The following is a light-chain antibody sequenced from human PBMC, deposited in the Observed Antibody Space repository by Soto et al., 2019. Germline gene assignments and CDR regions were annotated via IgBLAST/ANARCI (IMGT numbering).Light chain of an antibody. J-gene: IGKJ1*01. CDR2: GAS. CDR1: QSVSSN. V-gene: IGKV3-15*01. Sequence: EIVMTQSPATLSVSPGERATLSCRASQSVSSNLAWYQQKPGQAPRLLIYGASTRATGITARFSGSGSGTEFTLTIVRLQSEDFAVYYCQHYNNSPWAFGQGTKVEIK. CDR3: QHYNNSPWA.